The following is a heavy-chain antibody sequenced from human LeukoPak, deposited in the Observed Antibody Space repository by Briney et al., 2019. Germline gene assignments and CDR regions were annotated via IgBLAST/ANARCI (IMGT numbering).Heavy chain of an antibody. Sequence: LGGSLRLSCTASGFPFSNYSMNWVRQAPGKGLEWVSSISSRSSYIYYADLVKGRFTISRDNAKNSLYLQMNSLRAEDTAVYYCARDSAGDFWSGYHFDYWGQGTLVTVSS. D-gene: IGHD3-3*01. V-gene: IGHV3-21*01. CDR2: ISSRSSYI. CDR1: GFPFSNYS. CDR3: ARDSAGDFWSGYHFDY. J-gene: IGHJ4*02.